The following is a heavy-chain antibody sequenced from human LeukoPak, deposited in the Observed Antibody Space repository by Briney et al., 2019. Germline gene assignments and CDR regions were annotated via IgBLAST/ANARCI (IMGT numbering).Heavy chain of an antibody. J-gene: IGHJ6*03. D-gene: IGHD2-2*01. Sequence: ASVKVSCKASGYTFTSYDINWVRQATGQGLEWMGWMNPNSGNTGYAQKFQGRVTMTRNTSISTAYMELSSLRSEDTAVYYCARGDIVVVPAAQQYYYYYYMDVWGKGTTVTVS. V-gene: IGHV1-8*01. CDR3: ARGDIVVVPAAQQYYYYYYMDV. CDR2: MNPNSGNT. CDR1: GYTFTSYD.